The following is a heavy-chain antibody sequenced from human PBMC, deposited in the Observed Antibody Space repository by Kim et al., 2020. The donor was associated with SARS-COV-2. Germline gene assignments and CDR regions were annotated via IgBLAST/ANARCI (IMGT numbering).Heavy chain of an antibody. D-gene: IGHD2-21*02. CDR1: GGSFSGYY. CDR3: ARGGLSTGDLGASAAFDI. J-gene: IGHJ3*02. Sequence: SETLSLTCAVYGGSFSGYYWSWIRQPPGKGLEWIGEINHSGSTNYNPSLKSRVTISVDTSKNQFSLKLSSVTAADTAVYYCARGGLSTGDLGASAAFDIWVQGTMVTVSS. CDR2: INHSGST. V-gene: IGHV4-34*01.